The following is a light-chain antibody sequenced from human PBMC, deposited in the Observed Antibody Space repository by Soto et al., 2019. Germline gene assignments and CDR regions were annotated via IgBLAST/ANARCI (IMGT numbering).Light chain of an antibody. J-gene: IGLJ1*01. CDR1: SSVIGGYNY. CDR3: SLYSSSSTLYV. CDR2: DVS. V-gene: IGLV2-14*03. Sequence: QSVLTQPASVSGSPGQSITISCTGTSSVIGGYNYVSWYQQHPGKAPNLLIYDVSNRSSGISNRFSGSKSGNTASLTISGLRAEDEADYYCSLYSSSSTLYVFGTGNKVTVL.